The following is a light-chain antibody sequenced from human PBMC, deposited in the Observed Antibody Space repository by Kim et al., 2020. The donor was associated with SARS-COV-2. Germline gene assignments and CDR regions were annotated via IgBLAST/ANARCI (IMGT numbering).Light chain of an antibody. CDR1: SSDVGGYNY. Sequence: GQSITISCTGTSSDVGGYNYVSWYQQYPGKAPKLMIYDVSIRPSGVSTRFSGSKSGNTASLTISGLQAEDEADYYCSSYTISSTAVFGGGTQLTVL. CDR2: DVS. V-gene: IGLV2-14*03. CDR3: SSYTISSTAV. J-gene: IGLJ3*02.